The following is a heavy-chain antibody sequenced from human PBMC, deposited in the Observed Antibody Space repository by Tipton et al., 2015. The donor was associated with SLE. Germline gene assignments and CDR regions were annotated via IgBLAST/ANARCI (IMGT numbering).Heavy chain of an antibody. V-gene: IGHV4-34*01. J-gene: IGHJ3*02. CDR3: ASSSSLDAFDI. Sequence: LRLSCAVYGGSFSGYYWSWIRQPPGKGLEWIGEINHSGSTNYNPSLKRRVTISVDTSKNQFSLKLSSVTAADTAVYYCASSSSLDAFDIWGQGTMVTVSS. D-gene: IGHD2-2*01. CDR2: INHSGST. CDR1: GGSFSGYY.